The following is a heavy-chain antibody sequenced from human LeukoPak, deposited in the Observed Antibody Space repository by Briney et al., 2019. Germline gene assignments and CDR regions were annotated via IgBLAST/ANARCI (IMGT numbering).Heavy chain of an antibody. Sequence: PGGSLRLSCTASGFTLGSYWMHWVRQAPGKGLEWVAVISYDGSNKYYADSVKGRFTISRDNSKNTLYLQMNSLRAEDTAVYYCAKGHYSGSSGAFDIWGQGTMVTVSS. CDR2: ISYDGSNK. J-gene: IGHJ3*02. V-gene: IGHV3-30*18. CDR1: GFTLGSYW. CDR3: AKGHYSGSSGAFDI. D-gene: IGHD1-26*01.